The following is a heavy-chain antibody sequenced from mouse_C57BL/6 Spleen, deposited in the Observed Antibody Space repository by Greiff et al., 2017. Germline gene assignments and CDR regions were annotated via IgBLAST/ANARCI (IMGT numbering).Heavy chain of an antibody. CDR1: GYTFTSYW. CDR2: IYPGNSDT. CDR3: TREEDYDGSSYYYYAMDY. D-gene: IGHD1-1*01. Sequence: EVQLQESGTVLARPGASVKMSCKTSGYTFTSYWMHWVKQRPGQGLEWIGAIYPGNSDTSYNQKFKGKAKLTAVTSASTAYMELSSLTNEDSAVYYCTREEDYDGSSYYYYAMDYWGQGTSVTVSA. J-gene: IGHJ4*01. V-gene: IGHV1-5*01.